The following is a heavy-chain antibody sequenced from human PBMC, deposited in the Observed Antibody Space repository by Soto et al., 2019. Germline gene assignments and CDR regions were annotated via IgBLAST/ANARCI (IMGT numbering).Heavy chain of an antibody. Sequence: ASVKASCKAPGGPFSSYAISWVRQAPGQGLEWMGGIIPIFGTANYAQKFQGRATITADESTSTAYMELSSLRSEDTAVYYCATDPPLSVVVPAAKNYYYYGMDVWGQGTTVTVS. CDR2: IIPIFGTA. J-gene: IGHJ6*02. CDR1: GGPFSSYA. D-gene: IGHD2-2*01. V-gene: IGHV1-69*13. CDR3: ATDPPLSVVVPAAKNYYYYGMDV.